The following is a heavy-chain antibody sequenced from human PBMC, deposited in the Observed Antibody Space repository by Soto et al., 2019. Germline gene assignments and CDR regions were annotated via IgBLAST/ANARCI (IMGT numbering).Heavy chain of an antibody. Sequence: QPGGSLRLSCAASGFTFSSYGMHWVRQAPGKGLEWVAVIWYDGSNKYYADSVKGRFTISRDNSKNTLYLQMNSLRAEDTAVYYCARDQGSDGYNYGWFDPWGQGTLVTVSS. CDR2: IWYDGSNK. D-gene: IGHD5-12*01. J-gene: IGHJ5*02. CDR3: ARDQGSDGYNYGWFDP. CDR1: GFTFSSYG. V-gene: IGHV3-33*01.